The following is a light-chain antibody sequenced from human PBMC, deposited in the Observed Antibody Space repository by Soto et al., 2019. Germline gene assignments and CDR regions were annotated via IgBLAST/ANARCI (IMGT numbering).Light chain of an antibody. V-gene: IGKV3-20*01. CDR3: QQYGSSPPT. CDR1: QSVSSNY. J-gene: IGKJ1*01. CDR2: GAS. Sequence: EIVLTQSPGTLSLSPGERATLSCRASQSVSSNYLAWYQRKPGQAPRLLIYGASNRATAIPNRFSGSGSGTDFTLTITRLEPEDFVVYYCQQYGSSPPTFGQGTKVEI.